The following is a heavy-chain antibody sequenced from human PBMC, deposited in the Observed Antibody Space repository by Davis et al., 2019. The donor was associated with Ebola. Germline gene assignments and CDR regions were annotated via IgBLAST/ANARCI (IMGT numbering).Heavy chain of an antibody. J-gene: IGHJ2*01. CDR3: ARRGPVTGWYFDL. CDR2: IYLDDSDT. CDR1: GYSFTNYW. V-gene: IGHV5-51*01. Sequence: GESLKISCKGSGYSFTNYWIGWVRQMPGKGLEWMGIIYLDDSDTRYSPSFQGQVTISADKSISTAYLQWSSLKASDTAMYYCARRGPVTGWYFDLWGRGTLVTVSS. D-gene: IGHD4-23*01.